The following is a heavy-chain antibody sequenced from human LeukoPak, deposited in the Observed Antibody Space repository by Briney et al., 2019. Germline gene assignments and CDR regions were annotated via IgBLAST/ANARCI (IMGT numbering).Heavy chain of an antibody. CDR1: GYTFTSYY. J-gene: IGHJ6*03. CDR2: INPSGGST. CDR3: ARDGLGPGRYYYYYYMDV. D-gene: IGHD5/OR15-5a*01. Sequence: ALVKVSCKASGYTFTSYYMHWVRQAPGQGLEWMGIINPSGGSTSYAQKFQGRVTMTRDMSTSTVYMELSSLRSEDTAVYYCARDGLGPGRYYYYYYMDVWGKGTTVTVSS. V-gene: IGHV1-46*01.